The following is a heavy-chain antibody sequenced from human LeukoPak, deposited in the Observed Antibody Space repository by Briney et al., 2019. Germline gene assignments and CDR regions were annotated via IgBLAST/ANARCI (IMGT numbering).Heavy chain of an antibody. V-gene: IGHV3-21*01. J-gene: IGHJ6*03. CDR3: AREKVTGTNPLFTRPNYYMDV. Sequence: GGSLRLSCAASGFTFITYSMNWVRQAPGKGLEWVSSISSSSSYIYYADSVKGRFTISRDNVKNSLYLQMNGLRAEDTAMYYCAREKVTGTNPLFTRPNYYMDVWGKGTTVTVSS. D-gene: IGHD6-19*01. CDR1: GFTFITYS. CDR2: ISSSSSYI.